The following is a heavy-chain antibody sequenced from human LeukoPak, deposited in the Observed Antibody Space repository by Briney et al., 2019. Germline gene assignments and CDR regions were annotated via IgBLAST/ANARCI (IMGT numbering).Heavy chain of an antibody. CDR3: ARGYSSSWYVSWSDY. V-gene: IGHV7-4-1*02. CDR1: GYTFTSYA. J-gene: IGHJ4*02. Sequence: ASVKVSCKASGYTFTSYAMNWVRQAPGQGLEWMGWINTNTGNPTYAQGFTGRFVFSLDTSVSTAYLQISSLKAKDTAVYYCARGYSSSWYVSWSDYWGQGTPVTVSS. CDR2: INTNTGNP. D-gene: IGHD6-13*01.